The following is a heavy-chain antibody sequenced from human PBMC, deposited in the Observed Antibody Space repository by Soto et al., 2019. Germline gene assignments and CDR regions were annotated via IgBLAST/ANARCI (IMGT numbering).Heavy chain of an antibody. CDR2: INPNSGGT. CDR3: ARDTGGYDLGTYGMDV. Sequence: QVQLVQSGAEVKKPGASVKVSCKASGYTFTGYYMHWVRQAPGQGLEWMGWINPNSGGTNYAQNFQGWVTMTRDTSISTAYMELNRLRSDDTAVYYCARDTGGYDLGTYGMDVWGQGTTVTVSS. D-gene: IGHD5-12*01. CDR1: GYTFTGYY. V-gene: IGHV1-2*04. J-gene: IGHJ6*02.